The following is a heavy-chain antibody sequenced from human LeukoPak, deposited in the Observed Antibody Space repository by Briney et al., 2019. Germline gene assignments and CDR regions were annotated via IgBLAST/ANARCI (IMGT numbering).Heavy chain of an antibody. Sequence: GRSLRLSCAASGSAFRTYGMHWVRQPPGKGLEWVAVISTDGSKSYFADSVKGRFTISRDNSKNMLWLQMNSLRAEDTAVYYCARRAYYYDSSGLYLYPYYYGMDVWGQGTTVTVSS. V-gene: IGHV3-30*03. D-gene: IGHD3-22*01. CDR2: ISTDGSKS. CDR1: GSAFRTYG. CDR3: ARRAYYYDSSGLYLYPYYYGMDV. J-gene: IGHJ6*02.